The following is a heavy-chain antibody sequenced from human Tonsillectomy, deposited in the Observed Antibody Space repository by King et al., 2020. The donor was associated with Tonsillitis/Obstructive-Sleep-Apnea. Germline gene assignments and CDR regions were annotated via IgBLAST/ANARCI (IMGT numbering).Heavy chain of an antibody. CDR3: AKGSNYYDSSGPDY. CDR1: GFTFSSYG. Sequence: VQLVESGGGVVQPGRSLRLSCAASGFTFSSYGMHWVRPAPGKGLEWVAVVSYNGSNKYYADSVKGRFTISRDNSKNTRYLQMNSLRAEDTAVYYCAKGSNYYDSSGPDYWGQGTLVTVSS. V-gene: IGHV3-30*18. D-gene: IGHD3-22*01. J-gene: IGHJ4*02. CDR2: VSYNGSNK.